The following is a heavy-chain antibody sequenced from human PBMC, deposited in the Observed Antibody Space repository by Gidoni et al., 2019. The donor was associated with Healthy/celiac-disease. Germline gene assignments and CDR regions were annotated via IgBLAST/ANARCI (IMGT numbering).Heavy chain of an antibody. D-gene: IGHD3-22*01. J-gene: IGHJ4*02. V-gene: IGHV3-9*01. CDR3: AKDMGPLGKYYYDSSGWGFDY. CDR1: GFTFDDYA. Sequence: EVQLVESGGGLVQPGRSLRLSCAASGFTFDDYAMHLVRQAPGKGLEWVSGISWNSGSIGYADAVKGRFTISRDNAKNSLYLQMNSLRAEDTAMYYCAKDMGPLGKYYYDSSGWGFDYWGQGTLVTVSS. CDR2: ISWNSGSI.